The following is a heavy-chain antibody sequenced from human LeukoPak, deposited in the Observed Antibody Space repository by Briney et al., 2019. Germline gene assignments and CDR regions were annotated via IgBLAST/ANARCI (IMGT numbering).Heavy chain of an antibody. J-gene: IGHJ6*02. CDR1: GFTVSSNY. CDR3: ASRIAAAGYYYYYGMDV. V-gene: IGHV4-59*05. D-gene: IGHD6-13*01. Sequence: GSLRLSCAASGFTVSSNYMSWVRQAPGKGLEWIGSIYYSGSTYYNPSLKSRVTISVDTSKNQFSLKLSSVTAADTAVYYCASRIAAAGYYYYYGMDVWGQGTTVTVSS. CDR2: IYYSGST.